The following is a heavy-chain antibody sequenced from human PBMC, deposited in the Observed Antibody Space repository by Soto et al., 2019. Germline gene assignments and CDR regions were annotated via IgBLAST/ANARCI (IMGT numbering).Heavy chain of an antibody. CDR1: GGTFSSYA. CDR3: ARVAGGYSYGNFDY. CDR2: IIPIFGTA. V-gene: IGHV1-69*13. J-gene: IGHJ4*02. D-gene: IGHD5-18*01. Sequence: SVKVSCEASGGTFSSYAISWVRQAPGQGLEWMGGIIPIFGTANYAQKFQGRVTITADESTSTAYMELSSLRSEDTAVYYCARVAGGYSYGNFDYWGQGTLVTVSS.